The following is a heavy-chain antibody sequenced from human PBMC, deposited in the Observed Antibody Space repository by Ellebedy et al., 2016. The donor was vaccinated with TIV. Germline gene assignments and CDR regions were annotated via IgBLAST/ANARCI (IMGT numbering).Heavy chain of an antibody. D-gene: IGHD5-24*01. V-gene: IGHV5-10-1*01. CDR2: IDPGDSFT. Sequence: GGSLRLSCKASGHRFPSYWINWVRHVPGKGLEWMGQIDPGDSFTNYNPSFHGHVTISADKSLSVVYLQWNSLKATDTATYYCTRHRGERWRQFASDFWGQGTLVTVSS. CDR1: GHRFPSYW. J-gene: IGHJ4*02. CDR3: TRHRGERWRQFASDF.